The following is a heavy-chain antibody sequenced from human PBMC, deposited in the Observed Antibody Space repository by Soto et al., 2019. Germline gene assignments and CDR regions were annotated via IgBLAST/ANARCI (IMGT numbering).Heavy chain of an antibody. CDR1: GFTFSSYG. Sequence: GGSLRLSCAASGFTFSSYGMHWVRQAPGKGLGWVAVIWYDGSNKYYADSVKGRFTISRDNSKNTLYLQMNSLRAEDTAVYYCACGSSGITGTLNTLDPWGQGTLVTVSS. CDR3: ACGSSGITGTLNTLDP. J-gene: IGHJ5*02. D-gene: IGHD1-20*01. V-gene: IGHV3-33*01. CDR2: IWYDGSNK.